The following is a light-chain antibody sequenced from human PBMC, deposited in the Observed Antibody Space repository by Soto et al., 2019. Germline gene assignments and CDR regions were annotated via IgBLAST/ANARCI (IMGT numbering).Light chain of an antibody. V-gene: IGKV3-15*01. CDR3: QQYNNWPQ. CDR1: QSVSTN. CDR2: GAS. J-gene: IGKJ1*01. Sequence: EIVLRPVLAISSKKKGERDTLSCRASQSVSTNLAWYQQKPGQAPRLLIYGASTRATGIPARFSGSGSGTEFTLTISSLQSEDFAVYYCQQYNNWPQFGQETNVDIK.